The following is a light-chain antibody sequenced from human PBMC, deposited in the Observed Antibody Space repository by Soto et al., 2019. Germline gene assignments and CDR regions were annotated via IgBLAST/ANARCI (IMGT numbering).Light chain of an antibody. Sequence: DIQMTQSPSTLSASVGDRVTITCRASQSISSWLAWYQQKPGKAPKLLIYKASSLESGVRSRVSGSGSGTAWSLTLSSQDPDYFATNYWQEYNSYSLPFGGGTRVQIK. CDR3: QEYNSYSLP. CDR2: KAS. J-gene: IGKJ4*01. CDR1: QSISSW. V-gene: IGKV1-5*03.